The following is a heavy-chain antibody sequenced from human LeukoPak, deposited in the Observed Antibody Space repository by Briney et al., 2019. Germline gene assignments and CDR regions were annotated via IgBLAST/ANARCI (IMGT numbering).Heavy chain of an antibody. D-gene: IGHD2-2*02. Sequence: GGSLRLSCAASGFTVSSNYMSWVRQAPGKGLEWVSIIYSGGSTYYADSVKGRFTISRDNSKNTLYLQMNSLRAEDTAVYYCAKLGADDIVVVPAAIRSGYAEYFQHWGQGTLVTVSS. J-gene: IGHJ1*01. CDR1: GFTVSSNY. CDR2: IYSGGST. CDR3: AKLGADDIVVVPAAIRSGYAEYFQH. V-gene: IGHV3-53*01.